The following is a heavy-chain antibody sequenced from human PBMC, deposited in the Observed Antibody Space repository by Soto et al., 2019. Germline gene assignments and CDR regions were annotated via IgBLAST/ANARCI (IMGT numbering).Heavy chain of an antibody. D-gene: IGHD5-18*01. CDR3: ARGLNGYLHYFDY. CDR1: GYTFTSYA. V-gene: IGHV1-3*01. J-gene: IGHJ4*02. CDR2: INAGNGNT. Sequence: GASVKVSCKASGYTFTSYAMHWARQAPGQRLEWMGWINAGNGNTKYSQKFQGRVTITRDTSASTAYMELSSLRSEDTAVYYCARGLNGYLHYFDYWGQGPPVTAPQ.